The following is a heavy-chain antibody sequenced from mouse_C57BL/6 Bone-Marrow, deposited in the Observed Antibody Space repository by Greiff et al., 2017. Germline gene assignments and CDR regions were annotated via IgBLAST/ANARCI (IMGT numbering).Heavy chain of an antibody. V-gene: IGHV1-81*01. CDR1: GYTFTSYG. D-gene: IGHD2-1*01. CDR2: FYPRSGNT. J-gene: IGHJ3*01. CDR3: ARYGNYVGFAY. Sequence: VQLQQSGAELARPGASVKLSCKASGYTFTSYGISWVKQRTGQGLEWIGEFYPRSGNTYYNEKFKGKATLTADKSSSTAYMELLSVTSEDSAVYFCARYGNYVGFAYWGQGTLVTVSA.